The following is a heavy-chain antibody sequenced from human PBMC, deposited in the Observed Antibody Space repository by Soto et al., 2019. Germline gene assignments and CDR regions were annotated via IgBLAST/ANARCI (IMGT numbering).Heavy chain of an antibody. CDR3: ARDNSIVVN. J-gene: IGHJ4*02. V-gene: IGHV3-74*01. CDR1: GFTFSSYW. D-gene: IGHD3-22*01. Sequence: EVQLVESGGGLVQPGGSLRLSCAASGFTFSSYWMHWVRQAPGKGLVWVSRINSDGSSTSYADSVKGRFTISRDNANTLYLQMNSLRAEDTAVYYCARDNSIVVNWGQGTLVTVSS. CDR2: INSDGSST.